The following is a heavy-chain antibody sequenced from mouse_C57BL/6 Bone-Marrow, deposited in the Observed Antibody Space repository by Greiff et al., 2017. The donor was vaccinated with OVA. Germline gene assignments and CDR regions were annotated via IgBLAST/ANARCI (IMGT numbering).Heavy chain of an antibody. CDR1: GFSLTSSG. CDR3: ARDYYCSSYYAMDY. V-gene: IGHV2-9*02. D-gene: IGHD1-1*01. Sequence: VQLVESGPGLVAPSQSLSITCTVSGFSLTSSGVHWVRQPPGKGLEWLGVIWAGGSTNSNSALMSRLSLSKDNSKSQVFLKRNSLLTDDTAMYYGARDYYCSSYYAMDYWGQGTSVTVSS. J-gene: IGHJ4*01. CDR2: IWAGGST.